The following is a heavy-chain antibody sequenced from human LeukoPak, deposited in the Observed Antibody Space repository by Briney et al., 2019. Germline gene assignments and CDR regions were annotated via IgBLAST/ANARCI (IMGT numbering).Heavy chain of an antibody. CDR3: ARDLYSGSYLDV. J-gene: IGHJ6*03. D-gene: IGHD1-26*01. V-gene: IGHV3-21*01. CDR2: ISSSSSYI. CDR1: GFTFSNYA. Sequence: GGPLRLSCAASGFTFSNYAMSWVGQAPGKGLEWVSSISSSSSYIYYADSVKGRFTISRDNAKNSLYLQMNSLRAEDTAVYYCARDLYSGSYLDVWGKGTTVTVSS.